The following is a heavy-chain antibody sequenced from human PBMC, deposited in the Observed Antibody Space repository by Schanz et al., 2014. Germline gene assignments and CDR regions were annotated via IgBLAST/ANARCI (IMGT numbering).Heavy chain of an antibody. CDR1: GYTFTSYG. CDR2: ISVYYGNT. CDR3: ARNVLGTGRAFDL. V-gene: IGHV1-18*04. J-gene: IGHJ3*01. Sequence: QVQLVQSAPEVKKPGASVKVSCKASGYTFTSYGISWVRQAPGQGLEWMGWISVYYGNTKYAQRLQVRVTMTTDTSTNTAYMDLRSLKSDATAVYYCARNVLGTGRAFDLWGQGTLVTVSS. D-gene: IGHD2-8*01.